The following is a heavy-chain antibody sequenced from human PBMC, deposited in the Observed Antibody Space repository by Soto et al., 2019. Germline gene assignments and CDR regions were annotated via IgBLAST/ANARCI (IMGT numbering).Heavy chain of an antibody. Sequence: LRLSCAASGFTFSSYNMNWVRQAPGKGLEWVSSISSSSSYIYYADPVKGRFTISRDNAKNSLYLQMSSLRAEDTAVYYCARVHYYDSSAYYLWGQGTLVTVSS. D-gene: IGHD3-22*01. CDR3: ARVHYYDSSAYYL. J-gene: IGHJ4*02. CDR2: ISSSSSYI. CDR1: GFTFSSYN. V-gene: IGHV3-21*01.